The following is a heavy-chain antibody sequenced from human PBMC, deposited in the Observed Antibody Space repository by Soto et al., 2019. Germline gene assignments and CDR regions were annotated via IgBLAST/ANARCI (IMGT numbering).Heavy chain of an antibody. CDR3: AGDDRRGFYGEIDY. J-gene: IGHJ4*02. Sequence: ASVKVSCKASGYTFTMYGLSWVRQAPGQGPEWMGWTRADNGDVRYAEKFRGRLTLTTDTSTNTAYMELRSLRSDDTAVYYCAGDDRRGFYGEIDYGGGGTLVPVPS. D-gene: IGHD3-22*01. CDR1: GYTFTMYG. V-gene: IGHV1-18*04. CDR2: TRADNGDV.